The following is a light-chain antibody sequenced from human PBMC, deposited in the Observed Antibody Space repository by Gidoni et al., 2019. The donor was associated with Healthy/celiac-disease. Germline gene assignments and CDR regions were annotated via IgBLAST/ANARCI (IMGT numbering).Light chain of an antibody. Sequence: QSVLTQQPSASGPPGQRVTISCSGSSSNIGSNTVNLYQQLPGTAPKLLIYSNNQRPSGVPDRFSGSKSGTSASLAISGLQSEDEADYYCAAWDDSLNGPVFGGGTKLTVL. CDR1: SSNIGSNT. CDR3: AAWDDSLNGPV. CDR2: SNN. V-gene: IGLV1-44*01. J-gene: IGLJ2*01.